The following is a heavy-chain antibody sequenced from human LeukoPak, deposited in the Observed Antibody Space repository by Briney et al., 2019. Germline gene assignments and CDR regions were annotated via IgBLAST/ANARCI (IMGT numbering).Heavy chain of an antibody. CDR3: ARGPSGYHNT. V-gene: IGHV3-30*03. J-gene: IGHJ4*02. CDR2: ISYDGSNK. D-gene: IGHD5-12*01. CDR1: GFTFSSYG. Sequence: GGSLRLSCAASGFTFSSYGMLWVRQAPGKGLEWVAVISYDGSNKYYADSVKGRFAISRDNSKNTLYLQMNSLRAEDTAVYYCARGPSGYHNTGGQGTLVTVSS.